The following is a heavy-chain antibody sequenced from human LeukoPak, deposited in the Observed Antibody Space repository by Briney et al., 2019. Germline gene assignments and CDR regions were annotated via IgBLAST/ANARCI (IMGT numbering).Heavy chain of an antibody. J-gene: IGHJ4*02. V-gene: IGHV1-18*01. CDR3: ARDQDYYDSSGYDY. Sequence: ASVKVSCKSSGYTFTSHGISWVRQAPGQGLEWMGWISAYNGNTNYAQKLQGRVTMTTDTSTSTAYMELRSLRSDDTAVYYCARDQDYYDSSGYDYWGQGTLVTVSS. CDR2: ISAYNGNT. CDR1: GYTFTSHG. D-gene: IGHD3-22*01.